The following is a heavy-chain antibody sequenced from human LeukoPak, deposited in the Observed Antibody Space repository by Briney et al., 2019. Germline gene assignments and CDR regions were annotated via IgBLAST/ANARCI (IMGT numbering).Heavy chain of an antibody. Sequence: PGGSLRLSCAASGFTVNNNYMSWVRQAPGKGLEWVGFIRSKAYGGTTEYAASVKGRFTISRDDSKSIAYLQMNSLKTEDTAVYYCTRAPELVGATKRVIAFDIWGQGTMVTVSS. CDR2: IRSKAYGGTT. CDR1: GFTVNNNY. D-gene: IGHD1-26*01. CDR3: TRAPELVGATKRVIAFDI. J-gene: IGHJ3*02. V-gene: IGHV3-49*04.